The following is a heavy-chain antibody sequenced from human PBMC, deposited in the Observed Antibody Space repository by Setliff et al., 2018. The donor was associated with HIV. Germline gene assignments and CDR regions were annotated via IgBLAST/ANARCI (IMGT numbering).Heavy chain of an antibody. V-gene: IGHV3-48*01. J-gene: IGHJ4*02. CDR3: VNRAWLES. CDR2: ISDTSATI. Sequence: GGSLRLSCAASGFTFNTYTMNWVRQAPGKGLEWLSYISDTSATISYADSVKGRFTISRDNAKNSLYLQMNSLRAEDTAVYYCVNRAWLESWGQGTLVTVSS. CDR1: GFTFNTYT.